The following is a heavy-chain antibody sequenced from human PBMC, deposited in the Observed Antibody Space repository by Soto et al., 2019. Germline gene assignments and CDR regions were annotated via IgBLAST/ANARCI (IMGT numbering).Heavy chain of an antibody. CDR3: ARGGSGSTSSQEAFDL. Sequence: VAAVKVSCKASGYTFISRYIHYVRQPPGQRLEWMGIINPSGGRTTYAQKFQGSVTMTRDTCTSTVYMELSSARSEDTAVYYCARGGSGSTSSQEAFDLWGHGRLVTVSS. V-gene: IGHV1-46*01. CDR1: GYTFISRY. D-gene: IGHD2-2*01. J-gene: IGHJ3*01. CDR2: INPSGGRT.